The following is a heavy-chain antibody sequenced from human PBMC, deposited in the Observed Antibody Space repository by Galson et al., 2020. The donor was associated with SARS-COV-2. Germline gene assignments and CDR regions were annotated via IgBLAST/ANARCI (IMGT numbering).Heavy chain of an antibody. V-gene: IGHV3-7*05. D-gene: IGHD6-19*01. Sequence: GESLKISCAASGFTFSSYWMSWVRQAPGKGLEWVANIKQDGSEKYYVDSVKGRFTISRDNAKNSLYLQMNSLRAEDTAVYYCAGDSIAVAGKDYYYGMDVWGQGTTVTVSS. CDR3: AGDSIAVAGKDYYYGMDV. J-gene: IGHJ6*02. CDR2: IKQDGSEK. CDR1: GFTFSSYW.